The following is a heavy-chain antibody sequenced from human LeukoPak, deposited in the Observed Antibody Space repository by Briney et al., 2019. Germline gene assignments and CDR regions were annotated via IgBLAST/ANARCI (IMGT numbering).Heavy chain of an antibody. CDR3: AKAPLGRCSGAICYYFDY. D-gene: IGHD2-15*01. Sequence: PGGSLRLSCAASGFTFSNYAMHCVRQAPGKGLEWVAVISYDACTMYYADSVKGRFTISRHNSKNTLNLQMNSLRPEDTAVYYCAKAPLGRCSGAICYYFDYWGQGTLVTVSS. CDR2: ISYDACTM. CDR1: GFTFSNYA. V-gene: IGHV3-30*04. J-gene: IGHJ4*02.